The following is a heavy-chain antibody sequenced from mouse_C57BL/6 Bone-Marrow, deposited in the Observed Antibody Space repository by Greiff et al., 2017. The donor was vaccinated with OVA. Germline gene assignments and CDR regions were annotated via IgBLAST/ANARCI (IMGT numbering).Heavy chain of an antibody. CDR1: GYTFTSYW. J-gene: IGHJ1*03. CDR3: ARSRYYYGSSGYFDV. D-gene: IGHD1-1*01. V-gene: IGHV1-55*01. CDR2: IYPGSGST. Sequence: VQLQQPGAELVKPGASVKMSCKASGYTFTSYWITWVKQRPGQGLEWIGDIYPGSGSTNYNEKFKSKATLTVDTSSSTAYMQLSSLTSEDSAVYYCARSRYYYGSSGYFDVWGTGTTVTVSS.